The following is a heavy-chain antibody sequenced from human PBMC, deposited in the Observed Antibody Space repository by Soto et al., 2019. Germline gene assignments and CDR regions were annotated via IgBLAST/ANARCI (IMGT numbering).Heavy chain of an antibody. Sequence: EVQLLESGGGLVQPGGSLRLSCAASGFTFSSYAMSWVRQAPGKGLEWVSAISGSGGSTYYADSVKGRFTISRDNSKNTLYLQMNSLRAEDTAVYYCAKELSGNIVVVPAAIPHYYGMDVWGQGTTVTVSS. CDR1: GFTFSSYA. V-gene: IGHV3-23*01. CDR2: ISGSGGST. CDR3: AKELSGNIVVVPAAIPHYYGMDV. J-gene: IGHJ6*02. D-gene: IGHD2-2*02.